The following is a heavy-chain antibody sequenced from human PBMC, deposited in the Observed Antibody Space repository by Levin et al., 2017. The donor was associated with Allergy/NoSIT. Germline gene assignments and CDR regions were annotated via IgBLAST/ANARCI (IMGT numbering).Heavy chain of an antibody. J-gene: IGHJ2*01. CDR1: GFTFSSYG. Sequence: LPCAASGFTFSSYGMHWVRQAPGKGLEWVAVIWYDGSNKYYADSVKGRFTISRDNSKNTLYLQMNSLRAEDTAVYYCARDRTTVYWYFDLWGRGTLVTVSS. CDR2: IWYDGSNK. CDR3: ARDRTTVYWYFDL. V-gene: IGHV3-33*01. D-gene: IGHD1-1*01.